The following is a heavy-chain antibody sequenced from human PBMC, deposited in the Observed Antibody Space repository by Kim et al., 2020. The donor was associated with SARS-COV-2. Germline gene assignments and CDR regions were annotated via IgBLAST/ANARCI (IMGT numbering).Heavy chain of an antibody. CDR3: ARGLDLVDSPDY. Sequence: TSYADSVKGRFTISRDNSKNPLRLQMNSLRVEDTALYYCARGLDLVDSPDYWGQGTLVTVSS. D-gene: IGHD3-16*01. J-gene: IGHJ4*02. V-gene: IGHV3-53*01. CDR2: T.